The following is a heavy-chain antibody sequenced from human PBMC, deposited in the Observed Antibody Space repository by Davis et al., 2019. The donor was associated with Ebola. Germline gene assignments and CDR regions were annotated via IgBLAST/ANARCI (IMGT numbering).Heavy chain of an antibody. CDR3: AIVNYYDSSGYPLFDY. Sequence: SETLSLTCTVSGGSISSYYWSWIRQPPGKGLEWIGYIYYSGSTNYNPSLKSRVTISVDTSKHQCSLKLSSVTAADTAVYYCAIVNYYDSSGYPLFDYWGQGTLVTVSS. J-gene: IGHJ4*02. V-gene: IGHV4-59*01. D-gene: IGHD3-22*01. CDR1: GGSISSYY. CDR2: IYYSGST.